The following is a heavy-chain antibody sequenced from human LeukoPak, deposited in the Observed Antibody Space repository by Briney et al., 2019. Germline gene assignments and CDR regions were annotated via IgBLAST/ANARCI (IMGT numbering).Heavy chain of an antibody. CDR2: ISSSGSTI. CDR3: ASRHSSGWYRMNFDY. Sequence: GGSLRLSCAASGFTLSSYAMSWIRQAPGKGLEWVSYISSSGSTIYYADSVKGRFTISRDNAKNSLYLQMNSLRAEDTAVYYCASRHSSGWYRMNFDYWGQGTLVTVSS. CDR1: GFTLSSYA. V-gene: IGHV3-11*01. D-gene: IGHD6-19*01. J-gene: IGHJ4*02.